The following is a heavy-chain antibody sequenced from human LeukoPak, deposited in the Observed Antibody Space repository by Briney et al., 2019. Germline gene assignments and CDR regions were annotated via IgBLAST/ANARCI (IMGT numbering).Heavy chain of an antibody. V-gene: IGHV3-30*02. CDR3: AKVGGGERVLDY. J-gene: IGHJ4*02. CDR2: IRYDGSNK. D-gene: IGHD3-16*01. Sequence: GGSLRPSCAASGFTFSSYGMHWVRQAPGKGLEWVAFIRYDGSNKYYADSVKGRFTISRDNSKNTLYLQMNSLRAEDTAVYYCAKVGGGERVLDYWGQGTLATVSS. CDR1: GFTFSSYG.